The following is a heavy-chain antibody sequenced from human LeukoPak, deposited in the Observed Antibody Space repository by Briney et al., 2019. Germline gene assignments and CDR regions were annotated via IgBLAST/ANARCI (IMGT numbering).Heavy chain of an antibody. D-gene: IGHD1-20*01. V-gene: IGHV4-59*01. CDR1: GGSMSSYY. CDR2: TYNSGST. CDR3: ARGLTGTQLDFFDY. Sequence: PSETLSLTCNVSGGSMSSYYWSWIRQPPGPGLEWIGYTYNSGSTNYNSALKGRVTISVDTSKSQFSLKLTSVTAADTAVYYCARGLTGTQLDFFDYWGQGTLVTVSS. J-gene: IGHJ4*02.